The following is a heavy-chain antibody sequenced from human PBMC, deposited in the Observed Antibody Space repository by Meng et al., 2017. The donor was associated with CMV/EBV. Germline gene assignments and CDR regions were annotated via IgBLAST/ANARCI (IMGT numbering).Heavy chain of an antibody. CDR2: SNNSRNT. CDR1: SGDCM. V-gene: IGHV4-30-4*01. Sequence: SGDCMWRVRHQPGEGREGGIGNSNNSRNTYYKPSVKSRVTISGDKAKNQLSLKLSSVSAADTAVYYCARVVRDDFWSGYYRGGWFDHWGQGTLVTVSS. CDR3: ARVVRDDFWSGYYRGGWFDH. J-gene: IGHJ5*02. D-gene: IGHD3-3*01.